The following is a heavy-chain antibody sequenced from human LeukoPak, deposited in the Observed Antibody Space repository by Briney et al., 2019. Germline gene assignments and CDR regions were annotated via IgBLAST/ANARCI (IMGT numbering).Heavy chain of an antibody. J-gene: IGHJ4*02. Sequence: PSETLSLTCTVSGGSISSSSYYWGWIRQPPGKGLEWIGSIYYSGSTYYNPSLKSRVTISVDTSKNQFSLKLSSVTAADTAVYYCARGGAFCGGDCYPDYWGQGTLVTVSS. CDR3: ARGGAFCGGDCYPDY. D-gene: IGHD2-21*02. V-gene: IGHV4-39*01. CDR1: GGSISSSSYY. CDR2: IYYSGST.